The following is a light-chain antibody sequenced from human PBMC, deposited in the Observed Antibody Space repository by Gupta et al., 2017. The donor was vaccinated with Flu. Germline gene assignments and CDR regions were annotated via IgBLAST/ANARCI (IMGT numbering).Light chain of an antibody. CDR3: QQYNTYPFT. J-gene: IGKJ5*01. V-gene: IGKV1-5*03. CDR1: QTINNW. Sequence: GDRVTITCRANQTINNWLAWYQQKPGKVPKLLINKASSLQSGVPSRFSGSGSGTDFTLTISSLQPDDFATYYCQQYNTYPFTFGQGTRLEIK. CDR2: KAS.